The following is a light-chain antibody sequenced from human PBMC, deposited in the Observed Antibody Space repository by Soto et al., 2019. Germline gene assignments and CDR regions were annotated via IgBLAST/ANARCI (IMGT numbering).Light chain of an antibody. CDR3: SSFTSNRIYV. Sequence: QSVLTQPTSVSGSPGQSITISCTGNHNDIGTYDYVSWYQQHPGRSPRLLIHGVTTRPSGISDRFSASKSGLTASLTISGLQPEDEPDYYCSSFTSNRIYVFGPGTKVTVL. CDR1: HNDIGTYDY. CDR2: GVT. V-gene: IGLV2-14*03. J-gene: IGLJ1*01.